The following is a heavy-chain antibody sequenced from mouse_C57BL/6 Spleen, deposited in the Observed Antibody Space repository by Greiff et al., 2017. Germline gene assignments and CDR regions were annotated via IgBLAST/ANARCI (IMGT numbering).Heavy chain of an antibody. Sequence: DVHLVESGAELVKPGASVKLSCTASGFNIKDYYMHWVKQRTEQGLEWIGRIDPEDGETKYAPKFQGKATITADTSSNTAYLQLSSLTSEDTAVYYCARSPIPTRYFDVWGTGTTVTVSS. D-gene: IGHD2-10*01. V-gene: IGHV14-2*01. CDR1: GFNIKDYY. CDR3: ARSPIPTRYFDV. CDR2: IDPEDGET. J-gene: IGHJ1*03.